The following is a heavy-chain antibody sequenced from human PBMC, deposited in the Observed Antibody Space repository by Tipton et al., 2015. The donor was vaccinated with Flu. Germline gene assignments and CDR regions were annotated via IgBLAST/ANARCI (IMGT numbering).Heavy chain of an antibody. V-gene: IGHV3-33*01. CDR2: IYNDAFYN. J-gene: IGHJ3*02. CDR3: ATVPLLTPLRYNHGQGIGPFHM. D-gene: IGHD2-2*02. Sequence: SLRLSCAASGFTFSSFGMHWVRQAPGKGLEWVAMIYNDAFYNYYADSVRGRFTISRDNSKNTLFLQMSNLRAEDTAVYYCATVPLLTPLRYNHGQGIGPFHMWGQGTMVTVSS. CDR1: GFTFSSFG.